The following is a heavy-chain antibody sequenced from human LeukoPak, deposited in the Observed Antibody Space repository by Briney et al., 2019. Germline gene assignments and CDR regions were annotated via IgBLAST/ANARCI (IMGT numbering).Heavy chain of an antibody. D-gene: IGHD1-26*01. J-gene: IGHJ5*02. CDR1: GGTFSSHA. V-gene: IGHV1-69*05. CDR3: ARGRSGSYRWFDP. Sequence: SVKVSSRASGGTFSSHAISWVRQAPGQGLEWMGRIIPIFGTANYAQKFQGRVTITTDESTSTAYMELSSLRSEDTAVYYCARGRSGSYRWFDPWGQGTLVTVSS. CDR2: IIPIFGTA.